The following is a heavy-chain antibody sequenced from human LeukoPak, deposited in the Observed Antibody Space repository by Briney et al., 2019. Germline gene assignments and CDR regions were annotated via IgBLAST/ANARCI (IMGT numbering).Heavy chain of an antibody. J-gene: IGHJ5*02. Sequence: GGSLRLSCAASGFTFSSYSMNLVRQAPGKGLEWVSSISSSSSYIYYADSMKGRFTVSRDNAKNSLYLQMNSLRAEDTAVYYCARGPDSSGYLYNWFDPWGQGTLVTVSS. D-gene: IGHD3-22*01. CDR1: GFTFSSYS. V-gene: IGHV3-21*01. CDR3: ARGPDSSGYLYNWFDP. CDR2: ISSSSSYI.